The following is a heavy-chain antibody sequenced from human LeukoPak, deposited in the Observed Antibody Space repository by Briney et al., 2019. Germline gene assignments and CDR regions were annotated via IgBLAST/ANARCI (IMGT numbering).Heavy chain of an antibody. J-gene: IGHJ4*02. CDR3: ARGPPSNNGFYY. V-gene: IGHV4-34*01. CDR1: GGSFSGYY. D-gene: IGHD2-8*01. Sequence: SETLSLTCAVYGGSFSGYYWSWIRQPPGKGLEWIGSIYYSGSTYYNPSLKSRVTISVDTSKNQFSLKLSSVTAADTAVYYCARGPPSNNGFYYWGQGTLVTVSS. CDR2: IYYSGST.